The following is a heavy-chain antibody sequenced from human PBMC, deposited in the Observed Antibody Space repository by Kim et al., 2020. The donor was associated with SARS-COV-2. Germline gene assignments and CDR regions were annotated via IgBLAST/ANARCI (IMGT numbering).Heavy chain of an antibody. CDR3: AKEFNLLHYYYGMDV. D-gene: IGHD2-15*01. J-gene: IGHJ6*02. Sequence: DSVKDRFTISRDNSKNTLYLQMNSLRAEDTAVYYCAKEFNLLHYYYGMDVWGQGTTVTVSS. V-gene: IGHV3-33*06.